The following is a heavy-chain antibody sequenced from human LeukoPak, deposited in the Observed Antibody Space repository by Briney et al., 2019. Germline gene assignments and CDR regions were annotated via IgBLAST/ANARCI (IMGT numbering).Heavy chain of an antibody. CDR1: GFTFSSYA. Sequence: GGSLRLSCEASGFTFSSYAMSWVRQAPGKGLASFSVISSSADSTYYADSVKGRFTISTDNSKNTLYLQMNNLRAEDPAVYYCAKPLEKYTYGGNFDYWGQGILVTVSS. J-gene: IGHJ4*02. V-gene: IGHV3-23*01. CDR2: ISSSADST. D-gene: IGHD4-23*01. CDR3: AKPLEKYTYGGNFDY.